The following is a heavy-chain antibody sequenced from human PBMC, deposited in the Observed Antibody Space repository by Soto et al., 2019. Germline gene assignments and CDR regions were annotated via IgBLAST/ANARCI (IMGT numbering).Heavy chain of an antibody. Sequence: SETLSLTCAVYGGSFSGYYWSWIRQPPGKGLEWIGEINHSGSTNYNPSLKSRVTISADTSKNQFSLKLSSVTAADTAVYYCARGRTYYYGSGSYYFVGYYYFDYWGQGTLVTVSS. CDR3: ARGRTYYYGSGSYYFVGYYYFDY. CDR2: INHSGST. J-gene: IGHJ4*02. D-gene: IGHD3-10*01. V-gene: IGHV4-34*01. CDR1: GGSFSGYY.